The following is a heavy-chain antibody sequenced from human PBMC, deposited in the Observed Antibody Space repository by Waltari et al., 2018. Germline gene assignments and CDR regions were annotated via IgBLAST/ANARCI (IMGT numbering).Heavy chain of an antibody. Sequence: QVQLQESGPGLVKPSETLSLTCTVSGGSINSYYWSWIRQPPGKGLEWIGSMYYSESANYNPSLKSRVTISVDSSRSHFSLRLSSLTAADTAVYYCARDFRLGAAVRYYGMDVWGQGTTVTVSS. V-gene: IGHV4-59*01. CDR1: GGSINSYY. D-gene: IGHD2-15*01. CDR3: ARDFRLGAAVRYYGMDV. CDR2: MYYSESA. J-gene: IGHJ6*02.